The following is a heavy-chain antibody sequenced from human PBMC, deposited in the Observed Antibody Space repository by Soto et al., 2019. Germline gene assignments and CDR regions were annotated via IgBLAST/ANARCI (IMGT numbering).Heavy chain of an antibody. CDR1: RFAFGSYG. D-gene: IGHD2-2*01. CDR2: IWYDGGEK. V-gene: IGHV3-33*01. J-gene: IGHJ4*02. CDR3: ARGGCSSASCSDFDY. Sequence: QVQLVESGGGVVQPGGSLRLSCAASRFAFGSYGMHWVHQPPGKGLEWVAVIWYDGGEKHYADSVKGRFTISRDNSKNTLYLQMNGLRVEDAAVYYCARGGCSSASCSDFDYWGQGTLVTVSS.